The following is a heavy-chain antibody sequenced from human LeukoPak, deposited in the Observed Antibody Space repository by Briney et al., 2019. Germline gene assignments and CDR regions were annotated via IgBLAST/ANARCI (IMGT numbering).Heavy chain of an antibody. CDR3: AGHSSSWYDPNWFDP. CDR1: GYTFTKYA. CDR2: ISAYNGNT. Sequence: ASVKVSCKASGYTFTKYAMNWVRQAPGQGLEWMGWISAYNGNTNYAQKLQGRVTMTTDTSTSTAYMELRSLRSDDTAVYYCAGHSSSWYDPNWFDPWGQGTLVTVSS. J-gene: IGHJ5*02. V-gene: IGHV1-18*01. D-gene: IGHD6-13*01.